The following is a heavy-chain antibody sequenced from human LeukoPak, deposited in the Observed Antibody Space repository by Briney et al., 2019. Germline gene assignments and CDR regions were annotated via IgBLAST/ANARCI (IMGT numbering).Heavy chain of an antibody. CDR1: GGSISNTNW. Sequence: SGTLSLTCGVSGGSISNTNWWSWVRQPPGQSLEGIGEISLTGLTHYSPSLESRVTVSLDKSKNQLSLNPASVTAADTAVYYCSRENGALSPFGYWGQGTLVTVLS. CDR2: ISLTGLT. D-gene: IGHD2-8*01. CDR3: SRENGALSPFGY. V-gene: IGHV4-4*02. J-gene: IGHJ4*02.